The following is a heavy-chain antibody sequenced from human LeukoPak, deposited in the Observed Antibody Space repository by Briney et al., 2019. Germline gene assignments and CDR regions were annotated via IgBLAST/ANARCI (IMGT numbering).Heavy chain of an antibody. Sequence: PGGSLRLSCAASGFTFSSYSMNWVRQAPGKGLEWVSSISSSSSYIYYADSVKGRFTISRDNAKNSLYLQMNSLRAEDTAVYYCAEGTYYDFWSGYDGFDNWGQGTMVTVSS. CDR3: AEGTYYDFWSGYDGFDN. V-gene: IGHV3-21*01. J-gene: IGHJ3*02. CDR2: ISSSSSYI. D-gene: IGHD3-3*01. CDR1: GFTFSSYS.